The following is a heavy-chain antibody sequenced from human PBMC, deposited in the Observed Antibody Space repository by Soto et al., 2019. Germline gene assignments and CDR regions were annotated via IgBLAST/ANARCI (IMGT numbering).Heavy chain of an antibody. J-gene: IGHJ6*02. D-gene: IGHD2-2*01. CDR3: ARVVILVPTASSHYYYHMDV. CDR2: IIPIVGTG. Sequence: QVQLGQSGAEVRKPGSSVTVSCKASGGTFSNYAISWVRQSPGQGLAWMGGIIPIVGTGSYAQKFQGRVTITADEPTTTAYMELSSLRFEDTAVYYCARVVILVPTASSHYYYHMDVWGPGTTVTVSS. CDR1: GGTFSNYA. V-gene: IGHV1-69*01.